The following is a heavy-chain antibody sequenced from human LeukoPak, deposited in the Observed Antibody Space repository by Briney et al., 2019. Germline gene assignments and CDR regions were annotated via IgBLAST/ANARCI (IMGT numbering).Heavy chain of an antibody. J-gene: IGHJ4*02. CDR2: MNPNSGNT. V-gene: IGHV1-8*01. CDR1: GYTFTSYD. Sequence: GASVKVSCKASGYTFTSYDISWVRQATGQGLEWMGWMNPNSGNTGYAQKFQGRVTMTRNTSISTAYMELSSLRSEDTAVYYCARFSSGYEPFDYWGQGTLVTVSS. CDR3: ARFSSGYEPFDY. D-gene: IGHD3-22*01.